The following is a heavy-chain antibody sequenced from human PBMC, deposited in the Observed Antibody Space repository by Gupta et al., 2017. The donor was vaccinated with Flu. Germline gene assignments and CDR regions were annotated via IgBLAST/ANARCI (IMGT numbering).Heavy chain of an antibody. V-gene: IGHV3-53*01. CDR2: IYSGGNT. CDR1: GFTVRPDY. Sequence: EVQLVESGGGLIQPGVSLRLSCAASGFTVRPDYISLVRQAPGKGLEWVSIIYSGGNTYYADSVKGRFTISRDNSRETLYLQMNSLRAEDTAVYYCARSLDYGGNVALGYWGQGTLVTVSS. CDR3: ARSLDYGGNVALGY. J-gene: IGHJ4*02. D-gene: IGHD4-23*01.